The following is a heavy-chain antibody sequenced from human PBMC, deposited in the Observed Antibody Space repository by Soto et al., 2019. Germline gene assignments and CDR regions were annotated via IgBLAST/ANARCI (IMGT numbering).Heavy chain of an antibody. CDR1: GVTFGSLW. J-gene: IGHJ6*02. D-gene: IGHD3-3*01. CDR2: IKQDGSER. Sequence: PGGSLRLSCAASGVTFGSLWRNWVLQAPGKGLEWVANIKQDGSERYYVDSVKGRFTISRDNAKNSLYLQMNSLRAEDTAVYYCARDWSGWGYYYYYYGMDVWGQGTNGHRLL. CDR3: ARDWSGWGYYYYYYGMDV. V-gene: IGHV3-7*01.